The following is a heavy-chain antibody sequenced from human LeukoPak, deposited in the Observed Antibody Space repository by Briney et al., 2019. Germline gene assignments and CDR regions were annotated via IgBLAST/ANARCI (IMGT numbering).Heavy chain of an antibody. V-gene: IGHV3-21*01. D-gene: IGHD1-1*01. CDR2: ISSSSSYI. CDR1: GFTFSSCS. J-gene: IGHJ6*02. CDR3: ARDRNWKHRDYYYYYGMDV. Sequence: GGSLRLSCAASGFTFSSCSMNWVRQAPGKGLEWVSSISSSSSYIYYADSVKGRFTITRDNAKTSLYLQMNSMRAEDTAVYYCARDRNWKHRDYYYYYGMDVWGQGTTVTVSS.